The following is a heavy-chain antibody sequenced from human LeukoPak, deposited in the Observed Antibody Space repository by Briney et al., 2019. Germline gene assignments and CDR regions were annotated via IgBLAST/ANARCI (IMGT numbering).Heavy chain of an antibody. Sequence: SETLSLTCTVSGGSISSYYWSWIRQPPGKGLEWIGYIYYSGSTNYNPSLKSRVTISVDTSKNQFCLKLSSVTAADTAVYYCARDNSVNYYDSSGYYLGEGWFDPWGQGTLVTVSS. CDR2: IYYSGST. CDR3: ARDNSVNYYDSSGYYLGEGWFDP. V-gene: IGHV4-59*01. D-gene: IGHD3-22*01. J-gene: IGHJ5*02. CDR1: GGSISSYY.